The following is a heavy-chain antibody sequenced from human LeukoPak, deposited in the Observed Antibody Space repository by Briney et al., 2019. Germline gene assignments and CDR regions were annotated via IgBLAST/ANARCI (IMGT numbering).Heavy chain of an antibody. J-gene: IGHJ5*02. CDR3: ARAGGGWAYQTPGWEQQLPTRNWFDP. CDR1: GYTFTSYG. CDR2: ISAYNGNT. V-gene: IGHV1-18*01. Sequence: GASVKVSCKASGYTFTSYGISWGRQAPGQGLEWMGRISAYNGNTNNAQKLQGRVTMTTDTSTSTAYMELRSLRSDDTAVYYCARAGGGWAYQTPGWEQQLPTRNWFDPWGQGTLVTVSS. D-gene: IGHD6-13*01.